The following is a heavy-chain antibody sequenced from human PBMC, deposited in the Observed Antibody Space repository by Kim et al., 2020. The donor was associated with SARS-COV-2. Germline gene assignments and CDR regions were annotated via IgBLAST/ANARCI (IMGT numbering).Heavy chain of an antibody. V-gene: IGHV3-48*03. Sequence: ADSLKGRFTISIDNARNSLYLQVNSLRDEDMAVYYCARISYPYYYYYMDVWGKGTTVTVSS. D-gene: IGHD3-16*02. CDR3: ARISYPYYYYYMDV. J-gene: IGHJ6*03.